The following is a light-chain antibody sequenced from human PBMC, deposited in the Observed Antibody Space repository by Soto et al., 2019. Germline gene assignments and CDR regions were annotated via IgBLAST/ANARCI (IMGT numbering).Light chain of an antibody. J-gene: IGKJ1*01. Sequence: EIRMTQSPATLSVYTGERATLSGRASQSVSSNLAWHQQRPGQAPRLLICEASDRAPGLPARFSRSGSGTDFTLTISSLEPEDFAMYYCQHYDSSPRPFGQVTK. CDR2: EAS. V-gene: IGKV3-15*01. CDR1: QSVSSN. CDR3: QHYDSSPRP.